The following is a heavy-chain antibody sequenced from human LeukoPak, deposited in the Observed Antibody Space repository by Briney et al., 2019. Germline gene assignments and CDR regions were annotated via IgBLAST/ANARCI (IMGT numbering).Heavy chain of an antibody. J-gene: IGHJ4*02. Sequence: PGGSLRLSCAASGFTFSSFVMNWVRQVPGKGLEWVSSISSSSYIHYADSVKGRFTISRDNAKNSLYLQMNSLRAEDTAVYYCAWGGISMVRGIMDWGQGTLVTVSS. V-gene: IGHV3-21*01. D-gene: IGHD3-10*01. CDR3: AWGGISMVRGIMD. CDR1: GFTFSSFV. CDR2: ISSSSYI.